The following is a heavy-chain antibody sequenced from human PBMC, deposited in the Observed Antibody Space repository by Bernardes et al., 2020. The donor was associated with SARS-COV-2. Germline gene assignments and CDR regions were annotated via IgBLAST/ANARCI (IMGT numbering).Heavy chain of an antibody. Sequence: GGSLRLSCAASGFSVSRYYMRWVRQAPGKGLEWISVIYTGGITYYADSVKGRFTISRDNSKNTLYLQMNSLKDEDTAVYYYSIDLATLGNGMDVWGQGTPVTVSS. CDR1: GFSVSRYY. CDR2: IYTGGIT. J-gene: IGHJ6*02. CDR3: SIDLATLGNGMDV. V-gene: IGHV3-53*01.